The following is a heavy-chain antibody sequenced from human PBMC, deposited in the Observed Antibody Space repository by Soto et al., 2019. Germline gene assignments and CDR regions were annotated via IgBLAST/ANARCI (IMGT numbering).Heavy chain of an antibody. CDR1: GYTSTGYY. Sequence: GASVKVSCKASGYTSTGYYMHWVRQAPGQGLEWMGWINPNSGGTNYAQKFQGRVAMTRDTSISTAYMELSRLRSDDTAVYYCARARWGAYGMDVWGQGTTVTVSS. CDR3: ARARWGAYGMDV. J-gene: IGHJ6*02. V-gene: IGHV1-2*02. D-gene: IGHD3-16*01. CDR2: INPNSGGT.